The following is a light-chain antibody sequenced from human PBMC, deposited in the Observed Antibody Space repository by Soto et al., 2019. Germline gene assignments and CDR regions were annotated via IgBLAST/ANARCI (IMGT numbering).Light chain of an antibody. CDR2: GAS. CDR3: QQYGSSPRT. Sequence: EIVLTQSPGTLSLSPGERATLSCRASQSVSSSYLAWYQQKPGQAPRLLIYGASSRATGIPDRFSGSESRTDLTLTISRLEPEDCAVYCCQQYGSSPRTFRQGSKLEIK. J-gene: IGKJ2*01. CDR1: QSVSSSY. V-gene: IGKV3-20*01.